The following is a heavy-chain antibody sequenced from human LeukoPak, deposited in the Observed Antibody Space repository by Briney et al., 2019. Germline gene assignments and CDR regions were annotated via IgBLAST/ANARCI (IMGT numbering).Heavy chain of an antibody. CDR2: ISGSGYSA. J-gene: IGHJ1*01. CDR1: GFTFSSYA. CDR3: AKDPAAAGTAEYFHQ. Sequence: GGSLRLSCAASGFTFSSYAMTWVRQAPGKGLEWVSAISGSGYSAYYADSVKGRFTVSRDNSRNTLYLQMNSLRAEDTAVYYCAKDPAAAGTAEYFHQWGQGTLVTVSS. D-gene: IGHD6-13*01. V-gene: IGHV3-23*01.